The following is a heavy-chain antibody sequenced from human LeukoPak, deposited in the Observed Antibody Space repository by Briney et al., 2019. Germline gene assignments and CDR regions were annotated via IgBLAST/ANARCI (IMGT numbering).Heavy chain of an antibody. CDR1: GFTFSSYG. Sequence: GRSLRLSCAASGFTFSSYGMHWVRQAPGKGLEWVAVISYDGSNKYYADSVKGRFTISRDNPKNTLYLQMDSLRVEDTAVYYCAKSSLWFGELLSRFDYWGQGTLVTVSS. V-gene: IGHV3-30*18. D-gene: IGHD3-10*01. CDR2: ISYDGSNK. J-gene: IGHJ4*02. CDR3: AKSSLWFGELLSRFDY.